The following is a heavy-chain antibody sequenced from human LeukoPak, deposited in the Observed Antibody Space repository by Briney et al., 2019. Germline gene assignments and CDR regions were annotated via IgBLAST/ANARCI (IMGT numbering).Heavy chain of an antibody. CDR2: IYYSGST. CDR3: ARAPYSSSWYNWFDP. J-gene: IGHJ5*02. CDR1: GGSFSGYY. D-gene: IGHD6-13*01. V-gene: IGHV4-30-4*08. Sequence: SETLSLTCAVYGGSFSGYYWSWIRQPPGKGLEWIGYIYYSGSTYYNPSLKSRVTISVDTSKNQFSLKLSSVTAADTAVYYCARAPYSSSWYNWFDPWGQGTLVTVSS.